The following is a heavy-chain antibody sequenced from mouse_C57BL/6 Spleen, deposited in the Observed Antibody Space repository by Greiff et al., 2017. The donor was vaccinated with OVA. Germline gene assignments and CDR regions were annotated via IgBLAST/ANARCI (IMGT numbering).Heavy chain of an antibody. D-gene: IGHD2-4*01. CDR3: ARSDDYDGTYAMDY. J-gene: IGHJ4*01. CDR1: GYSFTDYN. CDR2: INPNYGTT. V-gene: IGHV1-39*01. Sequence: VHVKQSGPELVKPGASVKISCKASGYSFTDYNMNWVKQSNGKSLEWIGVINPNYGTTSYNQKFKGKATLTVDQSSSTAYMQLNSLTSEDSAVYYCARSDDYDGTYAMDYWGQGTSVTVSS.